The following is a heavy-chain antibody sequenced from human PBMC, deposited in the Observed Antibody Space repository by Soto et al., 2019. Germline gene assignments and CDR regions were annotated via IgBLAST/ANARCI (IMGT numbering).Heavy chain of an antibody. CDR2: IYYSGST. D-gene: IGHD2-8*01. J-gene: IGHJ6*02. V-gene: IGHV4-59*01. CDR3: ARDIMGTNYYYYGMDV. Sequence: PSETLSLTCTVSGGSISSYYWSSIRQPPGKGLEWIGYIYYSGSTNYNPSLKGRVTISVDTSKNQFSLKLSSVTAADTAVYYCARDIMGTNYYYYGMDVWGQGTTVTVSS. CDR1: GGSISSYY.